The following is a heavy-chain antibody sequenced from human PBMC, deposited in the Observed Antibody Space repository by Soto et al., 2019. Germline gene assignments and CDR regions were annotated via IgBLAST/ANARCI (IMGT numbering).Heavy chain of an antibody. CDR3: ARRGYCSGGSCFSASFDI. J-gene: IGHJ3*02. CDR1: GHSFTTYW. Sequence: GESLKISCKGSGHSFTTYWIGWVRQMPGKGLEWMGIIYPGDSDARYSPSFQGQVTISADKSISTAYLQWSSLKASDTAMYYCARRGYCSGGSCFSASFDIWGQGTMVTVSS. V-gene: IGHV5-51*01. CDR2: IYPGDSDA. D-gene: IGHD2-15*01.